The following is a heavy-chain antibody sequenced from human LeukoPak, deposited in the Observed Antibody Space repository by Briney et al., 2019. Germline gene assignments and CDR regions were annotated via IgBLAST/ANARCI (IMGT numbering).Heavy chain of an antibody. CDR3: ARAGLWELHQGDFDY. Sequence: GGSLRLSCAASGFTFSSYSMNWVRQAPGKGREWVSSISSSSSYIYYADSVKGRFTISRDNAKNSLYLQMNSLRAEDTAVYYCARAGLWELHQGDFDYWGQGTLVTVSS. V-gene: IGHV3-21*01. CDR2: ISSSSSYI. J-gene: IGHJ4*02. CDR1: GFTFSSYS. D-gene: IGHD1-26*01.